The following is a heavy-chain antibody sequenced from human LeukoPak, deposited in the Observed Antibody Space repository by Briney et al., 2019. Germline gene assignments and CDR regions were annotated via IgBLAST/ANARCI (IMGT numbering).Heavy chain of an antibody. CDR2: INHSGST. V-gene: IGHV4-34*01. J-gene: IGHJ6*02. Sequence: SETLSLTCAAYGGSFSGYYWSWIRQPPGKGLEWIGEINHSGSTNYNPSLKSRVTISVDTSKNQFSLKLSSVTAADTAVYYCARGRRLLGYCSSTSCSPYYYGMDVWGQGTTVTVSS. CDR3: ARGRRLLGYCSSTSCSPYYYGMDV. D-gene: IGHD2-2*01. CDR1: GGSFSGYY.